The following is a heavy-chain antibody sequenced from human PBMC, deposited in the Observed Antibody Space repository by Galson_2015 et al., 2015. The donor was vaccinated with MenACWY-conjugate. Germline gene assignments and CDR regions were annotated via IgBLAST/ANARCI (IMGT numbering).Heavy chain of an antibody. J-gene: IGHJ4*02. CDR1: GGSISSSNW. Sequence: ETLSLTCAVSGGSISSSNWWSWVRQPPGKGLEWIGEIYHSGSTNYNPSLKSRVTISVDKSKNQFSLKLSSVTAADTAVYYCARTPLRRDDLPDWGQGTLVTVSS. D-gene: IGHD5-24*01. V-gene: IGHV4-4*02. CDR2: IYHSGST. CDR3: ARTPLRRDDLPD.